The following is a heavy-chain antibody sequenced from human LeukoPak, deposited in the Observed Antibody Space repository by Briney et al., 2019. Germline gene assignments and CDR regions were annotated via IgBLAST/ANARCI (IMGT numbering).Heavy chain of an antibody. CDR2: VYYSRCT. Sequence: SETLSLTCTVSGGSMTSSNCYWGWIRQPPGKELARIGRVYYSRCTHYNPSLKGRVTMSVDTPKNQLSLKLDSATAADTAVYYCVSLPGGFIWYYDDWGQGKLVTVSS. D-gene: IGHD3-10*01. V-gene: IGHV4-39*01. J-gene: IGHJ4*02. CDR3: VSLPGGFIWYYDD. CDR1: GGSMTSSNCY.